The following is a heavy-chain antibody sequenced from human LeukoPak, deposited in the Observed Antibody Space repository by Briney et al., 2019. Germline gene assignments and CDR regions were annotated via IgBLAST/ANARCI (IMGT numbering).Heavy chain of an antibody. D-gene: IGHD6-6*01. CDR3: ERDTGSSSGYNDY. CDR1: GFTVSSNY. V-gene: IGHV3-66*02. Sequence: GGSLRLSCAASGFTVSSNYMSWVRQAPGKGLEGVSVIYSGGSTYYADSVKGRFTISRANSTTTLYLKMNSLRAEDTAVYYCERDTGSSSGYNDYWGQGTLVTVSS. J-gene: IGHJ4*02. CDR2: IYSGGST.